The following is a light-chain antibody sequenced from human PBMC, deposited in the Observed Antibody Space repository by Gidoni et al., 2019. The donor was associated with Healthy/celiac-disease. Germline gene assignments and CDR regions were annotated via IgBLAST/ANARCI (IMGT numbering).Light chain of an antibody. CDR1: RGHSSYA. J-gene: IGLJ2*01. Sequence: QLVLTLSPSASASLGSSVKLTCTLSRGHSSYAIAWHQQQPEKGPRYLMKLNSDGSHSKGDGIPDRFSGSSSGAERYLTISSLQSEDEADYYWQTWGTGMVVFGGGTKLTVL. V-gene: IGLV4-69*01. CDR3: QTWGTGMVV. CDR2: LNSDGSH.